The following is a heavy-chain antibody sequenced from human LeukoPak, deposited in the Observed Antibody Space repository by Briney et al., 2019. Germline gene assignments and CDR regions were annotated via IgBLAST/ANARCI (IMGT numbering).Heavy chain of an antibody. CDR2: IYYSGST. Sequence: PSETLSLTCAVYGGSFSGYYWSWIRQPPGKGLEWIGYIYYSGSTNYNPSLKSRVTISVDTSKNQFSLKLSSVTAADTAVYYCARERDGPDYWGQGTLVTVSS. CDR3: ARERDGPDY. V-gene: IGHV4-59*01. J-gene: IGHJ4*02. CDR1: GGSFSGYY. D-gene: IGHD5-24*01.